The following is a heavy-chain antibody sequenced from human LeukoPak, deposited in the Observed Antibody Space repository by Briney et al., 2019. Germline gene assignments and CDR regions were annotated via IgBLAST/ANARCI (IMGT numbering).Heavy chain of an antibody. CDR1: GGSFSGHY. CDR3: VGYYYGSESYHNYPNFDH. Sequence: SETLSLTCAVYGGSFSGHYGSWIRQPPGKGLEWTGEISHRGSTNYNPSLKSRVTISGDTSKNQFSLKLSSVTAADTAVYYCVGYYYGSESYHNYPNFDHWGQGTLVTVSS. CDR2: ISHRGST. V-gene: IGHV4-34*01. D-gene: IGHD3-10*01. J-gene: IGHJ4*02.